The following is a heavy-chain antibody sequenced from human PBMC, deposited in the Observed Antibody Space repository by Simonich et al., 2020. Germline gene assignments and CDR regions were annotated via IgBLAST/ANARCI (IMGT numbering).Heavy chain of an antibody. CDR3: AGGVYCSSTSCSTYYYYGMDV. CDR2: ISSSSRYI. D-gene: IGHD2-2*01. CDR1: GFTFSSYS. J-gene: IGHJ6*02. V-gene: IGHV3-21*01. Sequence: EVQLVESGGGLVKPGGSLRLSCAASGFTFSSYSMNWVRQAPGKGLEWVSSISSSSRYIYYADSVKGRFTIARDNAKNSLYQQRNSLGAEDTAVYYCAGGVYCSSTSCSTYYYYGMDVWGQGTTVTVSS.